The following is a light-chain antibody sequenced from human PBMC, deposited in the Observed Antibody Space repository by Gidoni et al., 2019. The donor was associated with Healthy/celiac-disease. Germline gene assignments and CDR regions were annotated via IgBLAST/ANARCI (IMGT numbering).Light chain of an antibody. CDR3: QQSYSTPWLT. Sequence: DIQITQSPSSLSTSVGDRVTITCRDSQSISSYLTWYQQKPGKAPKLLIYAASSLQSGVPSRFSGSGSGTDFTLTISSLQPEDFATYYCQQSYSTPWLTFGRXTKVDIK. CDR1: QSISSY. J-gene: IGKJ3*01. CDR2: AAS. V-gene: IGKV1-39*01.